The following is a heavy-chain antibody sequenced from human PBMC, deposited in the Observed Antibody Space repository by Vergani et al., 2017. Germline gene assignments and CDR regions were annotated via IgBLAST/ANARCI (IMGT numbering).Heavy chain of an antibody. J-gene: IGHJ6*03. CDR1: GGSISSSSFY. Sequence: QLQLQESGPGLVKPSETLSLTCTVSGGSISSSSFYWGWIRQPPGKGLDWIGSIYYSGNTYSNPSLKSRVTISVDTSKNQFSLKLSSVTAADTAVYYCARYYYDSSGYSQFYYMDVWGKGP. D-gene: IGHD3-22*01. CDR3: ARYYYDSSGYSQFYYMDV. CDR2: IYYSGNT. V-gene: IGHV4-39*07.